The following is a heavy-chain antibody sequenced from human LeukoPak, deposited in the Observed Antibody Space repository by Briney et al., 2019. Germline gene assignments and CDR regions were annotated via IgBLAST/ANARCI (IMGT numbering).Heavy chain of an antibody. D-gene: IGHD3-10*01. J-gene: IGHJ4*02. CDR1: GFTFGSYW. CDR2: ISGDGGT. V-gene: IGHV3-74*01. CDR3: ARDLVSGSGSYGH. Sequence: PGGSLRLSCVASGFTFGSYWMHWVRQAPGKGPAWVSRISGDGGTYYADSVKGRFTISRDNAENTLYLQMNSLRAEDTAVYYCARDLVSGSGSYGHWGQGTLVTVPS.